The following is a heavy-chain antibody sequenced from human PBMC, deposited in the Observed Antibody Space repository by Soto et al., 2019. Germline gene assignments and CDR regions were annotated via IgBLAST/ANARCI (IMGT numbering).Heavy chain of an antibody. CDR2: IYSGGST. D-gene: IGHD2-2*01. J-gene: IGHJ6*03. CDR1: GFTVSSNY. V-gene: IGHV3-66*01. CDR3: ARVLVVVPAAMRYYYYYYMDV. Sequence: GGSLRLSCAASGFTVSSNYMSWVRQAPGKGLEWVSVIYSGGSTYYADSVKGRFTISRDNSKNTLYLQMNSLRAEDTAVYYCARVLVVVPAAMRYYYYYYMDVWGKGTTVTVSS.